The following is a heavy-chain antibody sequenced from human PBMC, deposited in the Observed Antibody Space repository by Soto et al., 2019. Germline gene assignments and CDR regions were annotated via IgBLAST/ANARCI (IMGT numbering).Heavy chain of an antibody. CDR3: ARDLGPPNWFDS. D-gene: IGHD2-8*01. CDR2: ISGYNGNT. CDR1: GYAFSGYR. J-gene: IGHJ5*01. V-gene: IGHV1-18*01. Sequence: QVQLVQSGAEMKQPGASVKVSCKTSGYAFSGYRLSWVRQGPGQGLEWMGWISGYNGNTDYAQKFQGRVTMTKDTPTSTAYMELRSLRSDATAVYYCARDLGPPNWFDSWGQGTLVTVSS.